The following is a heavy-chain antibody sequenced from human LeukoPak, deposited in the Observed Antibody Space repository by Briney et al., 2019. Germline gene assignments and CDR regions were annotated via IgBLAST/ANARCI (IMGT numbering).Heavy chain of an antibody. J-gene: IGHJ4*02. CDR1: GFTFSSYA. CDR3: AKPAQEIAVASRGGKYFDY. D-gene: IGHD6-19*01. V-gene: IGHV3-23*01. Sequence: GGSLRLSCAASGFTFSSYAMSWVRQAPGKGLEWVSAISGSGGSTYYADSVKGRFTISRDNSKNMVYLQMNSLRAEDTAVYYCAKPAQEIAVASRGGKYFDYWGQGTLVTVSS. CDR2: ISGSGGST.